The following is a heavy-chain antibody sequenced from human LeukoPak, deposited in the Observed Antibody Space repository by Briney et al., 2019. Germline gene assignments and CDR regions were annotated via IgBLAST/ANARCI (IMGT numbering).Heavy chain of an antibody. Sequence: PSETLSLTCVVYGGSFSAFYWSWIRQPPGMGLDWIGEINHSASTNYNPSLKSRVTISADTSKNQFSLKVSSVTAADTAMYYCARGRGIYSSSWSWFDPWGQGTLVTVSS. J-gene: IGHJ5*02. CDR1: GGSFSAFY. CDR3: ARGRGIYSSSWSWFDP. D-gene: IGHD6-13*01. V-gene: IGHV4-34*01. CDR2: INHSAST.